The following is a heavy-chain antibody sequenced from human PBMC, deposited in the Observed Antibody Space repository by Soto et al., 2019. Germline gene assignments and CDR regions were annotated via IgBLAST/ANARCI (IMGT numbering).Heavy chain of an antibody. J-gene: IGHJ6*02. CDR3: ARSQGFWSGYYGMDV. CDR1: GFTFSSYG. CDR2: IWYDGSNK. Sequence: GGSLRLSCAASGFTFSSYGMHWVRQAPGKGLEWVAVIWYDGSNKYYADSVKGRFTISRDNSKNTLYLQMNSLRAEDTAVYYCARSQGFWSGYYGMDVWGQGTTVTVSS. V-gene: IGHV3-33*01. D-gene: IGHD3-3*01.